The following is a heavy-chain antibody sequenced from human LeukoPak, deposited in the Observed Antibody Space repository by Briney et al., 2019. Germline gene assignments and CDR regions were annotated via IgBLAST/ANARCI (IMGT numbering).Heavy chain of an antibody. V-gene: IGHV3-53*04. J-gene: IGHJ3*02. CDR2: IYSGGST. CDR1: GFTFSSYA. D-gene: IGHD2-8*01. CDR3: ARENGADAFDI. Sequence: GGSLRLSCAASGFTFSSYAMSWVRQAPGKGLEWVSVIYSGGSTYYADSVKGRFTISRHNSKNTLYLQMNSLRAEDTAVYYCARENGADAFDIWGQGTMVTVSS.